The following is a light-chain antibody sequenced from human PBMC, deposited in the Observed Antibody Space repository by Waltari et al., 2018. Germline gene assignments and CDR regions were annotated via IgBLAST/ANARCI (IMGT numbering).Light chain of an antibody. CDR2: DTS. Sequence: EIVLTQSPATLSLSPGERATLSCRASQSVNRYLAWYQQRPGQAHRLLIFDTSNRATGIPARFSGSGSETDFTLTISSLEPDDSAVYYCQQRRNWPLTFGGGTKVEIK. CDR1: QSVNRY. CDR3: QQRRNWPLT. V-gene: IGKV3-11*01. J-gene: IGKJ4*01.